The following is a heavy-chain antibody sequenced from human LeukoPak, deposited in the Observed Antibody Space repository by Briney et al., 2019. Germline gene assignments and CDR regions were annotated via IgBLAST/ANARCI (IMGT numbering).Heavy chain of an antibody. D-gene: IGHD3-22*01. CDR1: GFTFSSNA. CDR3: ASSGYYYYYFDY. V-gene: IGHV3-23*01. J-gene: IGHJ4*02. CDR2: ISGSGGST. Sequence: GGSLRLSCAASGFTFSSNAMSWVRQAPGKGLEWVSSISGSGGSTNYADSVKGRFTISRDNSKNTLYLQMNSLRAEDTAVYYCASSGYYYYYFDYWGQGTLVTVSS.